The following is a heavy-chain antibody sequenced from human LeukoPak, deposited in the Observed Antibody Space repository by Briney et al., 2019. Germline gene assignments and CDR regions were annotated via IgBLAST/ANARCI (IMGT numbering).Heavy chain of an antibody. D-gene: IGHD3-22*01. J-gene: IGHJ1*01. V-gene: IGHV1-3*04. CDR3: ARVPLHDASGRYYPH. CDR1: GYTFTNYG. CDR2: INTGNGNT. Sequence: ASVKVSCKTSGYTFTNYGMHWVRQAPRQSLEWMGWINTGNGNTKSSQKFQDRVALTRDTSASTAYMERNSLSSEDTAVYYCARVPLHDASGRYYPHWGQGTLVTVSS.